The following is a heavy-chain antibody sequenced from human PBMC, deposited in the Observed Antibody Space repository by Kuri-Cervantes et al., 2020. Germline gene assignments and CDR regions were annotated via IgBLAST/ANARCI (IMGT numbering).Heavy chain of an antibody. Sequence: SETLSLTCAVYGGSFSGYYWSWIRQPPGKGLEWIGEINHSGSINYNPSLKSRVTISIDTSKNHFSLKLSSVTAADTAAYYCARHDEYCGGGSCYLNWFDPWGQGILVTVSS. CDR3: ARHDEYCGGGSCYLNWFDP. J-gene: IGHJ5*02. D-gene: IGHD2-15*01. V-gene: IGHV4-34*01. CDR1: GGSFSGYY. CDR2: INHSGSI.